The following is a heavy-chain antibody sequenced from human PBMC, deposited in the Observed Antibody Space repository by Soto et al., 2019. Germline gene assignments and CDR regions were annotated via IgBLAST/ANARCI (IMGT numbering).Heavy chain of an antibody. J-gene: IGHJ6*02. CDR3: ARDLWVEPELYYYGMDV. CDR2: IFYSGPT. CDR1: GDSISSADYY. D-gene: IGHD1-1*01. Sequence: SETLSLTCTVSGDSISSADYYWSWIRQTPGKGLEWIGHIFYSGPTYYNPSLKSRLTISVDTSKNHFSLRLTSVTAADTAVYYCARDLWVEPELYYYGMDVWGQGTTVTVSS. V-gene: IGHV4-30-4*01.